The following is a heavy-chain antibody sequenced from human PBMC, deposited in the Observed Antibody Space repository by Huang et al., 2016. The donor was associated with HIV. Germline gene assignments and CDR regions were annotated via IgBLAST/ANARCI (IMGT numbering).Heavy chain of an antibody. V-gene: IGHV5-51*03. J-gene: IGHJ4*02. Sequence: EVQLVQSGAEVKKPGESLKISCKGSGFSFTNYWIGWVRQMPGKGLEWMGIISPGDSDTTYSPSVRGQVTISADKSINTAYLQWNSLKASDSAMYYCARPLLGYSNGYYFDYWGQGTLVTVSS. D-gene: IGHD5-18*01. CDR3: ARPLLGYSNGYYFDY. CDR2: ISPGDSDT. CDR1: GFSFTNYW.